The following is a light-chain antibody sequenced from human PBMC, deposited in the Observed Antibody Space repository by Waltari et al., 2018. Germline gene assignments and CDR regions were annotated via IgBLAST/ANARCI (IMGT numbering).Light chain of an antibody. Sequence: DIVLTQSPATLSLSPGERATLLCGASQSVSSSYLAWYQQRPGLAPRLLIYDASTRATGIPDRFSGSGSGTEFTLTRSGLEPEDFAMYYCQQYVRSPPTFGQGTRLDLK. CDR3: QQYVRSPPT. V-gene: IGKV3D-20*01. CDR2: DAS. J-gene: IGKJ5*01. CDR1: QSVSSSY.